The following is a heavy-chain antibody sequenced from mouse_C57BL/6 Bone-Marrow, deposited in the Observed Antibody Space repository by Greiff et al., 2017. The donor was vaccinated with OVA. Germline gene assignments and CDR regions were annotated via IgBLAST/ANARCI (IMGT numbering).Heavy chain of an antibody. V-gene: IGHV1-42*01. Sequence: EVQLQQSGPELVKPGASVKISCKASGYSFTGYYMNWVKQSPEKSLEWIGEINPSTGGTTYNQKFKAKATLTVDKSSSTAYMQLKSLTSEDSAVYYCARRRYYYGSSLYAMDYWGQGTSVTVSS. CDR1: GYSFTGYY. J-gene: IGHJ4*01. CDR3: ARRRYYYGSSLYAMDY. D-gene: IGHD1-1*01. CDR2: INPSTGGT.